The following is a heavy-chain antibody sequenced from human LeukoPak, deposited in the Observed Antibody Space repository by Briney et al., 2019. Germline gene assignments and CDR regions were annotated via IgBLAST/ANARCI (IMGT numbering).Heavy chain of an antibody. V-gene: IGHV3-74*01. Sequence: GGSLRLSCAASGFRFSDYWMHWVRQGPGKGPEWLSRTSKDGSDTFYADAAKGRFTASRDNAKNTVYLQVTNVRPEDTAVYFCARGGSSGSYYRFSWGQGTLVTVAS. CDR3: ARGGSSGSYYRFS. CDR1: GFRFSDYW. D-gene: IGHD6-25*01. CDR2: TSKDGSDT. J-gene: IGHJ4*02.